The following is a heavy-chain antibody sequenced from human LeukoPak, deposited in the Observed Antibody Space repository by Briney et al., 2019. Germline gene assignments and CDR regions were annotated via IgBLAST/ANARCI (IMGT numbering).Heavy chain of an antibody. D-gene: IGHD1-1*01. CDR2: IYYSGST. V-gene: IGHV4-59*01. CDR1: GGSISSYY. J-gene: IGHJ4*02. CDR3: ARVSWDPNSYYFDY. Sequence: PSETLSLTCTVSGGSISSYYWSWIRQPPGKGLEWIGYIYYSGSTNYNPSLKSRVTISVDTSKNQFSLKLSSVTAAATAVYYCARVSWDPNSYYFDYWGQVTLVTVSS.